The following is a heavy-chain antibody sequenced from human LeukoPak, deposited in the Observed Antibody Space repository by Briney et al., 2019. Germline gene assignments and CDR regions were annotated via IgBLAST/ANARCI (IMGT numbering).Heavy chain of an antibody. V-gene: IGHV1-69*01. CDR2: IIPIFGTA. D-gene: IGHD2-2*03. CDR3: ASKMDIVVVPAVYYYYMDV. J-gene: IGHJ6*03. Sequence: SVKVSCEASGGTFSSYAISWVRQAPGQGLEWMGGIIPIFGTANYAQKFQGRVTITADESTSTAYMELSSLRSEDTAVYYCASKMDIVVVPAVYYYYMDVWGKGTTVTVSS. CDR1: GGTFSSYA.